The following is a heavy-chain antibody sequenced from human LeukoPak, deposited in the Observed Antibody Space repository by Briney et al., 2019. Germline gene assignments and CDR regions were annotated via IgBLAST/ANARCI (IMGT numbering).Heavy chain of an antibody. CDR2: ISGSGGST. Sequence: GGSLGLXCAASGFTFSSYAMSWVRRAPGKGLEWVSAISGSGGSTYYADSVKGRFTISRDNSKNTLYLQMNSLRAEDTAVYYCAKAIDYGDYPFDYWGQGTLVTVSS. D-gene: IGHD4-17*01. V-gene: IGHV3-23*01. CDR3: AKAIDYGDYPFDY. J-gene: IGHJ4*02. CDR1: GFTFSSYA.